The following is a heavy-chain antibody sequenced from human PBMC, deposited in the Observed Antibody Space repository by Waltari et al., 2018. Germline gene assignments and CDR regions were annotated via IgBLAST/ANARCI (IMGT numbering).Heavy chain of an antibody. Sequence: QVQLVQSGAAVKGPVAPVRVSCKASGYTFTGYYMHWVRQAPGQGLEWLGWINPNSGGTNYSQHFQGRVTMTKDTSVSTAYMELSWLISDDTAVYYCARETAGATAWFDPWGQGTLVTVSS. D-gene: IGHD1-26*01. CDR3: ARETAGATAWFDP. J-gene: IGHJ5*02. CDR1: GYTFTGYY. V-gene: IGHV1-2*02. CDR2: INPNSGGT.